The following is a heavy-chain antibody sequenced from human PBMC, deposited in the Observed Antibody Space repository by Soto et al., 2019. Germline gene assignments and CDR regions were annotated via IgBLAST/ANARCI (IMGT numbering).Heavy chain of an antibody. D-gene: IGHD6-19*01. V-gene: IGHV4-4*07. Sequence: PSETLSLTCTVSSGSISSYYWSWIRQPAGKGLEWIGRIYTSGSTNYNPSLKSRVTMSVDTSKNQFSLKLSSVTAADTAVYYCARDGPAVAGTWVYYYYGMDVWGQGTTVTVSS. CDR3: ARDGPAVAGTWVYYYYGMDV. CDR2: IYTSGST. J-gene: IGHJ6*02. CDR1: SGSISSYY.